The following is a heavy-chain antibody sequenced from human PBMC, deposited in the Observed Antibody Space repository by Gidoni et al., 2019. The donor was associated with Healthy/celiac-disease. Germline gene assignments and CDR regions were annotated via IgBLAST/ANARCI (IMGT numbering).Heavy chain of an antibody. J-gene: IGHJ6*03. CDR3: ARIPVVYYDMLTGYYNSYMDV. V-gene: IGHV2-26*01. D-gene: IGHD3-9*01. CDR1: GFSLSNARMG. CDR2: IFSNDEK. Sequence: QVTLKESGPVLVKPTETLTLTCTVSGFSLSNARMGVSWIRQPPGKALEWLAHIFSNDEKSYSTSLKSRLTISKDTSKSQVVLTMTNMDPVDTATYYCARIPVVYYDMLTGYYNSYMDVWGKGTTVTVSS.